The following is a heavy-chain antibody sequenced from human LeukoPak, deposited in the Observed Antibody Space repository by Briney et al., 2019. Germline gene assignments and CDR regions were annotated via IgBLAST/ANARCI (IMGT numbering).Heavy chain of an antibody. D-gene: IGHD3-10*01. CDR3: ARGGVLLWFGELFQRAFDI. Sequence: SETLSLTCAVYGGSFNGYYWSWIRQPPGKGLEWIGEINHSGSTNYNPSLKSRVTISVDTSKNQFSPKLSSVTAADTAVYYCARGGVLLWFGELFQRAFDIWGQGTMVTVSS. V-gene: IGHV4-34*01. CDR2: INHSGST. J-gene: IGHJ3*02. CDR1: GGSFNGYY.